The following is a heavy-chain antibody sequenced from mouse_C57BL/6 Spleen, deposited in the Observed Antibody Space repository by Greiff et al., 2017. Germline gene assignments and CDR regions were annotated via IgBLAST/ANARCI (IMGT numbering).Heavy chain of an antibody. Sequence: VQLQQSGAELVRPGASVTLSCKASGYTFTDYEMHWVKQTPVHGLEWIGAIDPETGGTAYNQKFKGKAILTADKSSSTAYMELRSLTSEDSAVDYCTRWNSYYGSSYDWYFDVWGTGTTVTVSS. V-gene: IGHV1-15*01. J-gene: IGHJ1*03. D-gene: IGHD1-1*01. CDR1: GYTFTDYE. CDR3: TRWNSYYGSSYDWYFDV. CDR2: IDPETGGT.